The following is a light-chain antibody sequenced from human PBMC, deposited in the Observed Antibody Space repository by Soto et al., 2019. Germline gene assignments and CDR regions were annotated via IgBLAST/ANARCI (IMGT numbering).Light chain of an antibody. CDR2: AAS. Sequence: DIQMTQSPSSLSASVGDTVTISCRASRGISNHLACYQQKPGEVPKPLIYAASALQGGGPSRFSGSGSGKDFTLTIRSLEPEDVATYLCQKYNSAPLTFGQGTRLEIK. CDR1: RGISNH. V-gene: IGKV1-27*01. J-gene: IGKJ5*01. CDR3: QKYNSAPLT.